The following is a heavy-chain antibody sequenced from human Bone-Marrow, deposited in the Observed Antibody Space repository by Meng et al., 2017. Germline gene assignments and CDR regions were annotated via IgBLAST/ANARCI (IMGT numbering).Heavy chain of an antibody. J-gene: IGHJ4*02. CDR1: GDSVSSNSAA. Sequence: QIQLQKSGPGLVKPSQTRSLPCAISGDSVSSNSAAWNWHRPSPSRGLEWLGRTYYRSKWYNDYAVSVKSRITINPDTSKNQFSLQLNSVTPEYSAVYYCARQEGAFDYWGQGTLVTVSS. CDR3: ARQEGAFDY. CDR2: TYYRSKWYN. D-gene: IGHD3-16*01. V-gene: IGHV6-1*01.